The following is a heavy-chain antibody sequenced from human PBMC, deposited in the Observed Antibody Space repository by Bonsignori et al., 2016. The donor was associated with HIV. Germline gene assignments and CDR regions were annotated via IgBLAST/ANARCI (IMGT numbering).Heavy chain of an antibody. CDR3: ARGSVAYTPYAFDL. J-gene: IGHJ3*01. D-gene: IGHD3-3*01. V-gene: IGHV1-18*01. CDR1: GYRFASYG. Sequence: QVHLVQSGAELKKPGASVKVSCRASGYRFASYGISWVRQAPGQGLEWMGWITPHNDNTNYAQKFQGRVSMTTDTSASTVYMDLRSLRSGDTAIYYCARGSVAYTPYAFDLWGQGTMVT. CDR2: ITPHNDNT.